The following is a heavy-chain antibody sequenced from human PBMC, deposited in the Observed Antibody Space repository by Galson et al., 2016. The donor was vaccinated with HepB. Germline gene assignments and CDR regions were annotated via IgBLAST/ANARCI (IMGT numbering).Heavy chain of an antibody. Sequence: SLRLSCAVSGFSFNNYAFHWVRQAPGKGLEWVAVISNDGNNKYYADSVKGRFTISRDDSKNTLYLQMNSLRAEDTAVYYCARETGDTVMYYYDGMDVWGQGTTVTVSS. D-gene: IGHD5-18*01. CDR2: ISNDGNNK. CDR1: GFSFNNYA. CDR3: ARETGDTVMYYYDGMDV. J-gene: IGHJ6*02. V-gene: IGHV3-30*04.